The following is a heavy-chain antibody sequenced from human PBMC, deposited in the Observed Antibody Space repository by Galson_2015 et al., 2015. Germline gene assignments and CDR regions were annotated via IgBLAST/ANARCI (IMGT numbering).Heavy chain of an antibody. CDR3: ARGADKYDFDY. CDR2: IYPDDSDT. Sequence: QSGAEVIKPGESLQISCTGSGSGFTSHWIGWVRQMPGKGLEWLGIIYPDDSDTRYSPAFQGHVTISADRSISTAFLQWSSLKASDTAMYYCARGADKYDFDYWGQGTLVTVSS. J-gene: IGHJ4*02. D-gene: IGHD3-9*01. CDR1: GSGFTSHW. V-gene: IGHV5-51*01.